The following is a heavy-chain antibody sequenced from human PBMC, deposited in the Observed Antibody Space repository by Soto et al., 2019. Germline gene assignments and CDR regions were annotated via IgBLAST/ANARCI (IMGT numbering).Heavy chain of an antibody. J-gene: IGHJ6*02. V-gene: IGHV1-18*01. CDR1: GYIFVNYG. D-gene: IGHD3-16*01. Sequence: QVQLVQSGDEVKKPGASVKVSCKASGYIFVNYGIAWVRQAPGQGLEGMGWISPYTGNTHSATKVQGRLTMTTDTXSSTAYMDLGSLTSDDTAVYYCVMVDNYVTPTPQDVWGQGTTVTVSS. CDR2: ISPYTGNT. CDR3: VMVDNYVTPTPQDV.